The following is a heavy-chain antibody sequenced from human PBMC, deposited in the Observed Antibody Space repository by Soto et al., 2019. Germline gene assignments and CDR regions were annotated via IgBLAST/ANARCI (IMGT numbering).Heavy chain of an antibody. V-gene: IGHV4-4*07. CDR3: ARTVGAAYYFDF. CDR1: GDSMTKYY. Sequence: QVQLQESGPGLVRPSETLSLTCTVSGDSMTKYYWSWIRQTAGKGLEWIGRVYMSGSTNYNPSLKIRVTMSIDTSNNHFSLDLKSVTAADTAVYFCARTVGAAYYFDFWGQGALVTVSS. CDR2: VYMSGST. D-gene: IGHD1-26*01. J-gene: IGHJ4*02.